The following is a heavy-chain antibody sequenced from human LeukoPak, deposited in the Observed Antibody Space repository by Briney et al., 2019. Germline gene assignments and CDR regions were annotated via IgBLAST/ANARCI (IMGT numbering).Heavy chain of an antibody. D-gene: IGHD3-10*01. CDR2: INHSGST. J-gene: IGHJ4*02. CDR1: GGSFSGYY. CDR3: ARGWVGFRVSFDY. Sequence: SETLSLSCLVYGGSFSGYYWSWIRQPPGKGLEWIGEINHSGSTNYNPSLKSRVTMSLDTSKSQFSLKLTSVTAADTAVYYCARGWVGFRVSFDYWGQGTLVTVSS. V-gene: IGHV4-34*01.